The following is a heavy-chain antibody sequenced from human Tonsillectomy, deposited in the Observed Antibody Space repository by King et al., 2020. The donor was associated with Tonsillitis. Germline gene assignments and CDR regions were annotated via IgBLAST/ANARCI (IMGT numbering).Heavy chain of an antibody. V-gene: IGHV3-30*02. CDR1: GFTFSTNG. Sequence: VQLVESGGGVVQPGGSLRLSCAASGFTFSTNGMHWVRQAPGKGLEWVSFIRYEGSNKYYADSVKGRFTTSGDNSENTRFLQMNSLRNDDTAVYYCAKCISQELSSSWYAVDHWGQGTLVTVSS. J-gene: IGHJ4*02. CDR3: AKCISQELSSSWYAVDH. CDR2: IRYEGSNK. D-gene: IGHD6-13*01.